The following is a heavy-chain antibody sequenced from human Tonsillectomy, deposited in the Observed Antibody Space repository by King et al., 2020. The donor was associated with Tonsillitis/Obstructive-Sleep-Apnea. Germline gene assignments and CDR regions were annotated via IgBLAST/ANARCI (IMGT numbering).Heavy chain of an antibody. V-gene: IGHV3-30*04. CDR2: ISYDGSNK. CDR1: GFTFSSYA. D-gene: IGHD4-11*01. J-gene: IGHJ4*02. CDR3: ARDTVTTDSYYFDY. Sequence: VQLVESGGGVVQPGRSLRLSCAASGFTFSSYAMHWVRQAPGKGLEWVAVISYDGSNKYYADSEKGRFTISRDNSKNTLYLQMNSLRAEDTAVYYCARDTVTTDSYYFDYWGQGTLVTVSS.